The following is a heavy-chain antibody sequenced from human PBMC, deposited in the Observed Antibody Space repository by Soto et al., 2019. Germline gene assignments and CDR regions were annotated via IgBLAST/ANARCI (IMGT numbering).Heavy chain of an antibody. J-gene: IGHJ6*02. Sequence: SVKVSCKASGGTFSSYAISWVRQAPGQGLEWMGGIIPIFGTANYAQKFQGRVTITADESTSTAYMELSSLRSEDTAVYYCARGRSYYDILTGYSKIYYYYGMDVWGQGTTVTVSS. V-gene: IGHV1-69*13. CDR3: ARGRSYYDILTGYSKIYYYYGMDV. CDR2: IIPIFGTA. CDR1: GGTFSSYA. D-gene: IGHD3-9*01.